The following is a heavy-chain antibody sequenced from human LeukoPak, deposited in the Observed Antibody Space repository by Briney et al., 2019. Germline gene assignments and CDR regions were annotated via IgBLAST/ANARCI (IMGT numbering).Heavy chain of an antibody. CDR3: ATDREYSQEP. CDR1: GFTFRTSW. Sequence: PGGSLRLSCAASGFTFRTSWMHWVRQAPGKGLMWVSFINRDGSSTNYVDSVKGRFTISRDNAKNTLYLQMNRLRDEDTAVYCCATDREYSQEPWGQGTLVTVSS. V-gene: IGHV3-74*01. J-gene: IGHJ5*02. CDR2: INRDGSST. D-gene: IGHD5-12*01.